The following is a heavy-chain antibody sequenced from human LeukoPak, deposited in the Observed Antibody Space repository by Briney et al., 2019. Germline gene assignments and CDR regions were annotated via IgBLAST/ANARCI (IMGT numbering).Heavy chain of an antibody. CDR1: GGSISSGSYY. D-gene: IGHD7-27*01. Sequence: KTSETLSLTCTVSGGSISSGSYYWSWIRQPAGKGLEWIGRIYTSGSTNYNPSLKSRVTISVDTSKNQFSLKLSSVTAADTAVYYCARRGNWEFDPWGQGTLVTVSS. V-gene: IGHV4-61*02. CDR2: IYTSGST. CDR3: ARRGNWEFDP. J-gene: IGHJ5*02.